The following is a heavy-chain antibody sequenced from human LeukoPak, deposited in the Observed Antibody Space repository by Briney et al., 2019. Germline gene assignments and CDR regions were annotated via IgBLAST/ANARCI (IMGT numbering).Heavy chain of an antibody. CDR1: GGSITSSTYY. CDR3: ARLPTGTMDV. V-gene: IGHV4-39*01. J-gene: IGHJ6*02. CDR2: IYYSGRT. Sequence: PSETLSLTCTVSGGSITSSTYYWGWIRQPPGEGLEWIGSIYYSGRTYYNPSLKSRVTISVHTSKNRFSLKLSSVTAADTAVYYCARLPTGTMDVWGQGTTVTVSS. D-gene: IGHD1-14*01.